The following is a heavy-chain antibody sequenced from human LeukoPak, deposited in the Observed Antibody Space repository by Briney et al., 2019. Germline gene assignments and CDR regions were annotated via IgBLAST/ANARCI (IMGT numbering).Heavy chain of an antibody. CDR1: GFTFSNYA. J-gene: IGHJ4*02. Sequence: GGSLRLSCAASGFTFSNYAVMWVRQAPGKGLEWVSAISANGGGAYYAASVKGRFTVSRDNSKNTLYLQMNSLRAEDTAVYYCAKATKATVVDNYFDNWGQGTLVTVSS. V-gene: IGHV3-23*01. CDR3: AKATKATVVDNYFDN. CDR2: ISANGGGA. D-gene: IGHD3-22*01.